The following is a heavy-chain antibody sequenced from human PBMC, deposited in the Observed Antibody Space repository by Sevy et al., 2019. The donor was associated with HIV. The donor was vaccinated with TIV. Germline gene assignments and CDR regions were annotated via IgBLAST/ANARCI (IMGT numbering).Heavy chain of an antibody. CDR3: APYATAWLDF. V-gene: IGHV3-48*03. CDR1: GFTFSSYE. D-gene: IGHD4-17*01. J-gene: IGHJ4*02. Sequence: WGSLRLSCAASGFTFSSYEMNWVRQAPGKGLEWVSYISSSGSTIYYADSVKGRFTISRDNAKNSMYLQMNSLRAEDTAVYYCAPYATAWLDFWGPGTLVTVSS. CDR2: ISSSGSTI.